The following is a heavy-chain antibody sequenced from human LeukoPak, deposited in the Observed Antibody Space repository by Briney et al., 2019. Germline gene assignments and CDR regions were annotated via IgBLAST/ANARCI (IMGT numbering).Heavy chain of an antibody. J-gene: IGHJ4*02. V-gene: IGHV1-2*02. CDR3: ARVFGDYYFDY. CDR2: VNPNSGGT. D-gene: IGHD3-16*01. CDR1: GYTFTGYY. Sequence: ASVKVSCKASGYTFTGYYMHWVRQAPGQGLEWMGWVNPNSGGTYYAQKFQGRVTMTRDTSISTAYMELSRLRSDDTAVYYCARVFGDYYFDYWGQGTLVTVSS.